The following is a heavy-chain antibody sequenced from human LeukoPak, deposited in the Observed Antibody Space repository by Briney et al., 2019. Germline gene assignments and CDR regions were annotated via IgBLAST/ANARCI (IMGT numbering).Heavy chain of an antibody. CDR3: AKSHTYGLGESYLDF. V-gene: IGHV3-9*01. J-gene: IGHJ4*02. Sequence: GGSLRLSCEASGYTFDDYAMHWVRQAPGKGLEWVSAISWNSGSIGYADSVKGRFTISRDNVKNSLYLQMNSLRTEDTALYYCAKSHTYGLGESYLDFWGQGTLVSVSS. CDR1: GYTFDDYA. D-gene: IGHD5-18*01. CDR2: ISWNSGSI.